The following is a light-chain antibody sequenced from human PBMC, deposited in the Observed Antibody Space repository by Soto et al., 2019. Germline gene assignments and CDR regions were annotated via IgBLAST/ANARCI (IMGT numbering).Light chain of an antibody. CDR2: WAS. CDR3: QQYSSIPLT. J-gene: IGKJ1*01. Sequence: DIVMTKSPDSLAVSLGERGTINCKSSQSVLYSSNNKNYLAWYQQKPGQPPKLLIYWASTRESGVPDRFSGSGSGTDFTITISSLQAEDVAVYYCQQYSSIPLTFGPGTKVEIK. V-gene: IGKV4-1*01. CDR1: QSVLYSSNNKNY.